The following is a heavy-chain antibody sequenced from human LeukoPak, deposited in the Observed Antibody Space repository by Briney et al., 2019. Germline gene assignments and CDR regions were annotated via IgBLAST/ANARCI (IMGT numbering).Heavy chain of an antibody. V-gene: IGHV3-43*02. CDR3: ATRGHSSSWYYFDY. CDR1: GFTFDDYA. CDR2: ISGDGGST. Sequence: PGGSLRLSCAASGFTFDDYAMHWVRQAPGKGLEWVSLISGDGGSTYYADSVKGRFTISRDNSKNSLYLQMNSLRTEDTALYYCATRGHSSSWYYFDYWGQGTLVTVSS. J-gene: IGHJ4*02. D-gene: IGHD6-13*01.